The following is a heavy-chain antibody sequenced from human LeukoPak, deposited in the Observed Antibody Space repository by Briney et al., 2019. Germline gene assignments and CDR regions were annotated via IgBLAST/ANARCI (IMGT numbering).Heavy chain of an antibody. V-gene: IGHV3-48*04. CDR2: ISSSSSTI. J-gene: IGHJ4*02. Sequence: SGGSLRLSCAASGFTFSSYSMNWVRQAPGKGLEWVSYISSSSSTIYYADSVKGRFTISRDNAKNSLYLQMNSLRAEDTAVYYCATDYGGNGNDYWGQGTLVTVSS. CDR1: GFTFSSYS. D-gene: IGHD4-23*01. CDR3: ATDYGGNGNDY.